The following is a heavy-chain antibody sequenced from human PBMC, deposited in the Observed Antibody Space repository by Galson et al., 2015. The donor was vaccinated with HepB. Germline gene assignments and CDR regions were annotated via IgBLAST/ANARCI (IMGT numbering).Heavy chain of an antibody. CDR2: TYYRSKWYN. Sequence: CAISGDSVSSNSAAWNWIRQSPSRGLEWLGRTYYRSKWYNDYAVSVKSRITINPDTSKNQFSLQLNSVTPEDTAVYYCAREVVVVVAATSVGFDPWGQGTLVTVSS. J-gene: IGHJ5*02. V-gene: IGHV6-1*01. D-gene: IGHD2-15*01. CDR1: GDSVSSNSAA. CDR3: AREVVVVVAATSVGFDP.